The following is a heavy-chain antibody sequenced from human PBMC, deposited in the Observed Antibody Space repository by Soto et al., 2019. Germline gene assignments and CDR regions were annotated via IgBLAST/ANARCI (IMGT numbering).Heavy chain of an antibody. V-gene: IGHV1-8*01. CDR3: AFSGSYFDPDY. J-gene: IGHJ4*02. Sequence: QVQLVQSGAAVKKPGASVKDSCKASGYTFTSYDINWVRQSTGQGLAWMGLMNPNSGNTGYAQKFQGRVTMTRNTSISTAYMELSSLRSEDTDVYYCAFSGSYFDPDYWGQGTLVTVSS. CDR1: GYTFTSYD. CDR2: MNPNSGNT. D-gene: IGHD1-26*01.